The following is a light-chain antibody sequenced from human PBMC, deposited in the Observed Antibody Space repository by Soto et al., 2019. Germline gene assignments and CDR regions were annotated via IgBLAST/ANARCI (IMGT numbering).Light chain of an antibody. V-gene: IGLV2-8*01. Sequence: QPVLTQPPSASGSPGQSVTISCTGTSSDVGFFNYVSWYQHHPGKVPRFLIYEVDKRPSGVPDRFSGSKSGNTAYLTISGLQVEDEADYFCSSFVDGSSYVFGTGTKLTVL. CDR2: EVD. J-gene: IGLJ1*01. CDR3: SSFVDGSSYV. CDR1: SSDVGFFNY.